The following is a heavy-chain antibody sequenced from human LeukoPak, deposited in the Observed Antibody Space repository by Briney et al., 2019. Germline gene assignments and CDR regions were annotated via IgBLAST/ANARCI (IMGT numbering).Heavy chain of an antibody. V-gene: IGHV4-39*01. CDR2: IYYSGRP. CDR3: ARVRYGSGSLYYYYYYMDV. J-gene: IGHJ6*03. CDR1: GDSIRSSSYS. D-gene: IGHD3-10*01. Sequence: PSETLSLTCTVSGDSIRSSSYSWGGIRQPPGKGLEWIGNIYYSGRPYYNPSLKSRVTMSVDTSKNQFSLKLSSVTAADTAVYYCARVRYGSGSLYYYYYYMDVWGKGTTVTISS.